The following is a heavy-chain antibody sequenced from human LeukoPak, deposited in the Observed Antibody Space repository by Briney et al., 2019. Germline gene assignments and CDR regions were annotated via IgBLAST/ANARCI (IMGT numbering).Heavy chain of an antibody. V-gene: IGHV4-59*01. CDR1: GGSINGYY. Sequence: SETLSLTCTVSGGSINGYYWSWIRQPPEKGLEWIGYIYSRGSTNYNPSLKSRVTMSVDTSRNQFSLKLSSMTAADTAVYYCARFQRSGADYGMDVWGQGTTVTVSS. J-gene: IGHJ6*02. CDR3: ARFQRSGADYGMDV. CDR2: IYSRGST. D-gene: IGHD4/OR15-4a*01.